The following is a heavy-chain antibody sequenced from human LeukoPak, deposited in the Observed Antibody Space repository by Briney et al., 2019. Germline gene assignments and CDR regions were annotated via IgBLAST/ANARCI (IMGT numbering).Heavy chain of an antibody. CDR2: ISGSGGTT. CDR3: AKYYDILTGYYEAYYHYYYMDV. CDR1: GFTFSSNA. V-gene: IGHV3-23*01. D-gene: IGHD3-9*01. Sequence: GGSLRLSCAASGFTFSSNAMSWVRQAPGKGLEWVSVISGSGGTTYYADSVKGRFTISRDNSKNTLYLQLNSLRAEDTAVYYCAKYYDILTGYYEAYYHYYYMDVWGKGTTVTVSS. J-gene: IGHJ6*03.